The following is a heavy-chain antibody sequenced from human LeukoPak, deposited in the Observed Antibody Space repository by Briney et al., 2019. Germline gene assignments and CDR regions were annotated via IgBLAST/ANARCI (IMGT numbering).Heavy chain of an antibody. V-gene: IGHV1-8*01. CDR2: MSPNSGNT. J-gene: IGHJ4*02. CDR3: VRTPPNWGADY. D-gene: IGHD7-27*01. CDR1: GYTFTSYD. Sequence: ASVKVSCKASGYTFTSYDINWVRQATGQGLEWMGWMSPNSGNTGYAQKFLGRVTMTRNTAISSAYMELSSLRSEDTAVYYCVRTPPNWGADYWGQGTLVTVSS.